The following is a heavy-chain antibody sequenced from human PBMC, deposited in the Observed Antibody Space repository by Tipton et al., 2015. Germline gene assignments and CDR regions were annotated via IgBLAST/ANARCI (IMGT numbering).Heavy chain of an antibody. CDR2: ISHSGNT. D-gene: IGHD3-9*01. J-gene: IGHJ4*02. CDR1: GFTLSNYY. V-gene: IGHV4-38-2*01. CDR3: ACQDYDSLTRDYQTVDY. Sequence: GSLRLSCAASGFTLSNYYMSWIRQAPGKGLEWIGSISHSGNTYYNPSLKSRVTMSRDTSKNQFSLKLTSVTAADTAVYYCACQDYDSLTRDYQTVDYWGQGTLVTVSS.